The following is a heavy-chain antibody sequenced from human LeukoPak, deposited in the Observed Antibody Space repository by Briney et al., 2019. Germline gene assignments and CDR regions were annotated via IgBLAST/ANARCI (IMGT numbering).Heavy chain of an antibody. CDR2: IIPIFGTA. J-gene: IGHJ3*02. V-gene: IGHV1-69*06. Sequence: SVKVSCKASGGSFSSYATSWVRQAPGQGLEWMGGIIPIFGTANYAQKFQGRVTITADKSTSTAYMELRSLRSDDTAVYYCAARGGATGTTQGDAFDIWGQGTMVTVSS. D-gene: IGHD1-1*01. CDR3: AARGGATGTTQGDAFDI. CDR1: GGSFSSYA.